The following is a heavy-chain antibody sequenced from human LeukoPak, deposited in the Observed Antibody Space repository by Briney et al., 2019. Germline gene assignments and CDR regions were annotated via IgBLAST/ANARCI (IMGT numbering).Heavy chain of an antibody. Sequence: PGGSLRLSCAASGFTFCSFGMQWVRQAPGQGLEWVAVISFDGSNQYYADSVKGRFTIYRDNFKNTVYLQMNSLRDEDTAVYYCAKDSDYYHSSGYYYAYFQHWGQGTLVTVSS. CDR2: ISFDGSNQ. V-gene: IGHV3-30*18. CDR1: GFTFCSFG. D-gene: IGHD3-22*01. J-gene: IGHJ1*01. CDR3: AKDSDYYHSSGYYYAYFQH.